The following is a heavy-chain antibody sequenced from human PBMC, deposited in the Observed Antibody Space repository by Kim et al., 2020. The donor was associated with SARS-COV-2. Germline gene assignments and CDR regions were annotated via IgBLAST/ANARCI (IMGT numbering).Heavy chain of an antibody. CDR1: GFTFTSYS. CDR2: ISSSSTYI. D-gene: IGHD6-19*01. V-gene: IGHV3-21*01. CDR3: ARDSRRYSSGRPKDWYFDI. Sequence: GGSLRLSCAASGFTFTSYSMNWVRQAPGKGLEWVSSISSSSTYIYYADSVKGRFSISRDNAKNSLYLQMNSLRAEDTAVYYCARDSRRYSSGRPKDWYFDIWGRGTLVTVSS. J-gene: IGHJ2*01.